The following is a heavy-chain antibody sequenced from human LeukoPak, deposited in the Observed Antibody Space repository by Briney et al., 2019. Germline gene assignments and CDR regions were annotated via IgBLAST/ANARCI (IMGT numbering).Heavy chain of an antibody. V-gene: IGHV3-64*01. J-gene: IGHJ4*02. CDR3: ARGRGGYYDY. CDR1: EFTFSSYA. Sequence: GGSLRLSCAASEFTFSSYAMHWVRQAPGKGLEYVSAISNGGSTYYGNSVKGRFTISRDNSENTLYLQMGSLRAEDMAVYYCARGRGGYYDYWGQGTLVTVSS. CDR2: ISNGGST. D-gene: IGHD3-10*01.